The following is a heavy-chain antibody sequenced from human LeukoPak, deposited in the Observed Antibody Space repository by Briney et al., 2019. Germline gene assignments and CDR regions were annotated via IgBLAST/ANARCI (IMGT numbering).Heavy chain of an antibody. CDR1: GGSISSYY. CDR3: AGLNLKTSSSWLYYYMDV. D-gene: IGHD5-12*01. Sequence: SETLSLTCTVSGGSISSYYWSWIRQPPGKGLEWIGYIYYSGSTNYNPSLKSRVTISVDTSKNQFSLKLSSVTAADTAVYYCAGLNLKTSSSWLYYYMDVWGKGTTVTVSS. V-gene: IGHV4-59*01. CDR2: IYYSGST. J-gene: IGHJ6*03.